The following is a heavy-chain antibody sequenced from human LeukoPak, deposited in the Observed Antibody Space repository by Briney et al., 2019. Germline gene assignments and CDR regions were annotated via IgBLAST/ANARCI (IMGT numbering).Heavy chain of an antibody. J-gene: IGHJ4*02. Sequence: ASVKVTCKASGYTFTSYGISWVRQAPGQGLEWMGWIGAYNGNTNYAQKLQGRVTMTTDTSTSTAYMELRSLRSDDTAVYYCARDLAYDSSGPFDYWGQGTLVTVSS. CDR3: ARDLAYDSSGPFDY. CDR2: IGAYNGNT. CDR1: GYTFTSYG. D-gene: IGHD3-22*01. V-gene: IGHV1-18*01.